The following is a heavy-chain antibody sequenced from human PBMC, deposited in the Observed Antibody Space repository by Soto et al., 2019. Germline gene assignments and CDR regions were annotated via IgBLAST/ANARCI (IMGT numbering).Heavy chain of an antibody. CDR3: ARRKTAAAASYYYGMDV. J-gene: IGHJ6*02. CDR2: IDPSDSYT. CDR1: GYSFTSYW. Sequence: PGESLKISCKGSGYSFTSYWISWVRQMPGKGLEWMGRIDPSDSYTNYSPSFQGHVTISADKSISTAYLQWSSLKASDTAMYYCARRKTAAAASYYYGMDVWGQGTTVTVSS. D-gene: IGHD6-13*01. V-gene: IGHV5-10-1*01.